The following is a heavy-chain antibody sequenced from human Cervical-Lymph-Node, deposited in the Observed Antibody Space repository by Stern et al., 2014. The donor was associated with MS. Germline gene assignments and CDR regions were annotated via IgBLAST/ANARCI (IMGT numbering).Heavy chain of an antibody. CDR1: GGSINNYY. CDR2: IYYSGST. D-gene: IGHD3-10*01. V-gene: IGHV4-59*01. CDR3: ARGRLWFGELSVL. Sequence: QVQLQESGPGLVKPSETLSLTCTVSGGSINNYYWNWIRQPPGKGLEWIGYIYYSGSTNYNPSLKSRVTISVDTSKTQFSLKLGSVTAADTAVYYCARGRLWFGELSVLWGQGTLVTVSS. J-gene: IGHJ4*02.